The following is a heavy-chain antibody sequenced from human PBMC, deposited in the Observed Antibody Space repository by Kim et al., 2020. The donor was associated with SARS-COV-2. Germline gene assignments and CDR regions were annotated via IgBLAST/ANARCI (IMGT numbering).Heavy chain of an antibody. CDR1: GGSISSSSYY. Sequence: SETLSLTCTVSGGSISSSSYYWGWIRQPPGKGLEWIGSIYYSGSTYYNPSLKSRVTISVDTSKNQFSLKLSSVTAADTAVYYCARFTAYYGMDVWGQGTTVTVSS. J-gene: IGHJ6*02. V-gene: IGHV4-39*01. CDR3: ARFTAYYGMDV. CDR2: IYYSGST.